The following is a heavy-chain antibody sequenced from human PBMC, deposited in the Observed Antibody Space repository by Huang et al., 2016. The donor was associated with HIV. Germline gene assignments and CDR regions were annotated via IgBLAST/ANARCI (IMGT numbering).Heavy chain of an antibody. Sequence: QESGPGLVGPSETLSLTCAVSGDSINSNTFYWGWIRRPPGQGLEWIGSIYYSGTTYYNAALKRRARIAVDASKNRIFLHLRSVTAADTGVYYCARTGVAVSDDPEYFQHWGQGALVTIS. CDR3: ARTGVAVSDDPEYFQH. CDR1: GDSINSNTFY. J-gene: IGHJ1*01. CDR2: IYYSGTT. D-gene: IGHD3-3*01. V-gene: IGHV4-39*02.